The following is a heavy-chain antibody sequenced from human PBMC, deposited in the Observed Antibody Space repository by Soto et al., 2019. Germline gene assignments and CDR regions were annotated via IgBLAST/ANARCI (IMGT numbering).Heavy chain of an antibody. Sequence: GGSLRLSCAASGFTFSRYAMSWVRQAPGKGLEWVSAISGSGGSTYYADSVKGRFTISRDNSKNTLYLQMNSLRAEDTAVYYCARAAVAGNLGYWGQGALVTVSS. CDR3: ARAAVAGNLGY. CDR2: ISGSGGST. J-gene: IGHJ4*02. V-gene: IGHV3-23*01. CDR1: GFTFSRYA. D-gene: IGHD6-19*01.